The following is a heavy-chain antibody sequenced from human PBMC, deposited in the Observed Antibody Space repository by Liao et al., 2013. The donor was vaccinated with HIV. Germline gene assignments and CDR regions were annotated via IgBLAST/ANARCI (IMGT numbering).Heavy chain of an antibody. CDR2: INHSGST. J-gene: IGHJ4*02. D-gene: IGHD3-3*01. Sequence: QVQLQQWGAGLLKPSETLSLTCAVYGGSFNAYYWSWIRQPPGKGLEWIGEINHSGSTNYNPSLKSRVTMSVDTSKNQFSLKLSSVTAADTAVYYCARGTIFGPDYWGQGTLVTVSS. CDR1: GGSFNAYY. V-gene: IGHV4-34*01. CDR3: ARGTIFGPDY.